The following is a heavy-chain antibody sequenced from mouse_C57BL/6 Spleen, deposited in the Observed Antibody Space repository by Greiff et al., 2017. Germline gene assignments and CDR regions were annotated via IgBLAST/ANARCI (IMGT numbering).Heavy chain of an antibody. Sequence: EVKLVESGEGLVKPGGSLKLSCAASGFTFSSYAMSWVRQTPETRLEWVAYISSGGDYIYYADTVKGRFTISRDNARNTLYLQMSSLKSEDTAMYYCTRGIYDGYYCAMDYWGQGTSVTVSS. J-gene: IGHJ4*01. CDR1: GFTFSSYA. CDR2: ISSGGDYI. V-gene: IGHV5-9-1*02. D-gene: IGHD2-3*01. CDR3: TRGIYDGYYCAMDY.